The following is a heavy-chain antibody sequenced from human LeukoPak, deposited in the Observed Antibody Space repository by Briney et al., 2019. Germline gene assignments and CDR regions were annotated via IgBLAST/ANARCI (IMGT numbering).Heavy chain of an antibody. J-gene: IGHJ3*02. V-gene: IGHV3-48*02. D-gene: IGHD5-24*01. CDR2: ISGTSSII. CDR3: ARGTWDGDRTFDI. CDR1: GFTYSSYS. Sequence: GGSLRLSCAASGFTYSSYSMNWVRQAPGKGLEWISYISGTSSIIYYTPSVKGRFTISRDNGKSSLYLQMNSLRDDDTAVYFCARGTWDGDRTFDIWGQGAMVTVSS.